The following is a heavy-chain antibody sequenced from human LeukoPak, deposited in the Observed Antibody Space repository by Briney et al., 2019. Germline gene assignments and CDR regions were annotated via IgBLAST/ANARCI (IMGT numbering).Heavy chain of an antibody. CDR3: AKRPTNSGSYFTVIYYFDY. CDR1: GFTSSSYA. J-gene: IGHJ4*02. V-gene: IGHV3-23*01. Sequence: GGSLRLSCAASGFTSSSYAMSWVRQAPGKGLEWVSAISGSGGSTYYADSVKGRFTISRDNSKNTLYLQMNSLRAEDTAVYYCAKRPTNSGSYFTVIYYFDYWGQGTLVTVSS. D-gene: IGHD1-26*01. CDR2: ISGSGGST.